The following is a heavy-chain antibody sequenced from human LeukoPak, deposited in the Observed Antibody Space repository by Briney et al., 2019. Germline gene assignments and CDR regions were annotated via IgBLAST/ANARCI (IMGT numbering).Heavy chain of an antibody. D-gene: IGHD3-10*01. V-gene: IGHV1-46*03. CDR1: GYGFTSYY. CDR2: INPSVGGT. Sequence: GASVKVSCKAFGYGFTSYYIHWVRQAPGQGLEGMGIINPSVGGTTYARKSQGRVTMTRDPSPSTVYMELSSLRSEDTAVYYCARHGSGRYYPAEGRVDYWGQGTLVTVSS. J-gene: IGHJ4*02. CDR3: ARHGSGRYYPAEGRVDY.